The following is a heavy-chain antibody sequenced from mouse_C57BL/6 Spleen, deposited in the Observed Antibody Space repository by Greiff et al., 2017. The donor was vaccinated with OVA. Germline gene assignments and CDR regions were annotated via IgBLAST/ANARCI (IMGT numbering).Heavy chain of an antibody. J-gene: IGHJ3*01. V-gene: IGHV3-6*01. CDR1: GYSITSGYY. Sequence: VQLQQSGPGLVKPSQSLSLTCSVTGYSITSGYYWNWIRQFPGNKLEWMGYISYDGSNNYNPSLKNRISITRDTSKNQFFLKLNSVTTEDTATYYCARGYDPAWFAYWGQGTLVTVSA. CDR2: ISYDGSN. D-gene: IGHD2-3*01. CDR3: ARGYDPAWFAY.